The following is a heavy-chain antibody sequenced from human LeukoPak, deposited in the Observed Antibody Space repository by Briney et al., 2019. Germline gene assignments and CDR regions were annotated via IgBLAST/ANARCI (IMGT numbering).Heavy chain of an antibody. J-gene: IGHJ6*02. CDR3: ARESNYYYYGMDV. V-gene: IGHV4-59*01. Sequence: SETLSLTCTVSGGSISSYHWSWIRQPPGKGLEWIGYIYYSGSTNYNPSLKSRVTISVDTSKNQFSLKLSSVTAADTAVYYCARESNYYYYGMDVWGQGTTVTVSS. CDR1: GGSISSYH. CDR2: IYYSGST.